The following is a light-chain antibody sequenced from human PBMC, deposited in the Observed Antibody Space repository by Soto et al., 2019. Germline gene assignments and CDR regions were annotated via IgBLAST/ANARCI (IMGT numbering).Light chain of an antibody. CDR2: DVS. CDR1: RSDVGGYKH. Sequence: QSVLTQPASVSVSPGQSISISCTGTRSDVGGYKHVSWYQQHPGKVPRLIIFDVSSRPSGVSHRFSGSKSGDTASLTISGLQAEDEADYYCSSYTSVNLYVFGTGTKVTVL. V-gene: IGLV2-14*03. J-gene: IGLJ1*01. CDR3: SSYTSVNLYV.